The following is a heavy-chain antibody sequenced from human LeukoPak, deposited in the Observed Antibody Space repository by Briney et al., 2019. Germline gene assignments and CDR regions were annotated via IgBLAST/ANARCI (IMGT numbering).Heavy chain of an antibody. CDR2: ISAYNGNT. V-gene: IGHV1-18*01. CDR1: GYTFTSYG. CDR3: ARDGAHCSSTSCYLNY. D-gene: IGHD2-2*01. Sequence: ASVKVSCKASGYTFTSYGISWVRQAPGQGLEWMGWISAYNGNTNYAQKLQGRVTMTTDTSTSTAYMELRSLRSDDTAVYYCARDGAHCSSTSCYLNYWGQGTLVTVSS. J-gene: IGHJ4*02.